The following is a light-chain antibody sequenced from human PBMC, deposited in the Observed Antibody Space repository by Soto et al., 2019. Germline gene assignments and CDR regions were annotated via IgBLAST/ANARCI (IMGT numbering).Light chain of an antibody. CDR2: GAS. CDR1: QSVSSSY. Sequence: EILLTQSPGTLSLSPGERATLPCRASQSVSSSYLAGYQQKPGQAPRLLIYGASSRATGIPDRFSGSGSGTDFTLTISRLEPEDFAVYYCQQYGSSPRLTFGGGTKVEIK. J-gene: IGKJ4*01. CDR3: QQYGSSPRLT. V-gene: IGKV3-20*01.